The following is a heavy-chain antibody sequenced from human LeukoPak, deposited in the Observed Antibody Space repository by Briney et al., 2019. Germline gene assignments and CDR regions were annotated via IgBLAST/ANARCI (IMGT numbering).Heavy chain of an antibody. Sequence: PGGSLRLSCAASGFTFSSNSMNWVHQAPGKGLEWVSYISTSGSTIYYADSVKGRFTISRDNAKNSLYLQMNSLRDEDTAVYYCARDHYGSGTTFDYWGQGTLVTVSS. CDR2: ISTSGSTI. V-gene: IGHV3-48*02. CDR1: GFTFSSNS. CDR3: ARDHYGSGTTFDY. D-gene: IGHD3-10*01. J-gene: IGHJ4*02.